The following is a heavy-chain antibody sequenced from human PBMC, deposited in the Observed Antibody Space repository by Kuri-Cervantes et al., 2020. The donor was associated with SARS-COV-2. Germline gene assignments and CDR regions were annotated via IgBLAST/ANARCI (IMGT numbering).Heavy chain of an antibody. CDR1: GCTFSSYA. V-gene: IGHV1-69*04. CDR2: IIPILGIA. CDR3: ASQTEIYGSGSYYFDY. J-gene: IGHJ4*02. Sequence: SSVNVSCKASGCTFSSYAISWVRQAPGQGLEWMGMIIPILGIASYAQKFQGRVTITADKSTSTAYMELSSLRSEDTAVYYCASQTEIYGSGSYYFDYWGQGTLVTVSS. D-gene: IGHD3-10*01.